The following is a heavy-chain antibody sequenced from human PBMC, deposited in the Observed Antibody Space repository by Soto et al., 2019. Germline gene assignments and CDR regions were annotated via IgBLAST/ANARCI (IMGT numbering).Heavy chain of an antibody. CDR1: GFTFSRYE. D-gene: IGHD1-1*01. V-gene: IGHV3-48*03. Sequence: EEQLVESGGGLVHPGGSLRLSCSASGFTFSRYEMNWVRQGPGRGLEWISYISPSDSAAYYADSVKGRFTISRDNAKNTLILQMNSLRDEDTAVYYCARTLKNQLPPYYYAMDVWGQGATVTVSS. CDR3: ARTLKNQLPPYYYAMDV. J-gene: IGHJ6*02. CDR2: ISPSDSAA.